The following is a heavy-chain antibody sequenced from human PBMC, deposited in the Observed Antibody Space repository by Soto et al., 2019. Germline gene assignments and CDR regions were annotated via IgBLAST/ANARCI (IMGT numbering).Heavy chain of an antibody. D-gene: IGHD2-8*01. V-gene: IGHV3-15*01. Sequence: GGSLRLSCAASGFTFSNAWMSWVRQAPGKGLEWVGRIKSKTDGGTTDYAAPVKGRFTISRDDSKNTLYLQMNSLKTEDTAVYYCTTAYCTNGVCLYYGYDYWGQGTLVTVSS. CDR2: IKSKTDGGTT. CDR3: TTAYCTNGVCLYYGYDY. CDR1: GFTFSNAW. J-gene: IGHJ4*02.